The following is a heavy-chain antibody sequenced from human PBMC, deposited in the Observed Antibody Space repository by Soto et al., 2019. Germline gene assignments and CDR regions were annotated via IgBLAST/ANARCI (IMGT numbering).Heavy chain of an antibody. Sequence: EVQLLESGGGLVQPGGSLRLSCAASGFTFSSYAMSWVRQAPGKGLEWESVVRGSDGSTYSADSVKGRFTISRDNSKDTLYLQMNSLRAEGTAVYYCARRGSGGWFDPWGQGTLVTVSS. CDR3: ARRGSGGWFDP. CDR1: GFTFSSYA. J-gene: IGHJ5*02. CDR2: VRGSDGST. V-gene: IGHV3-23*01. D-gene: IGHD3-16*01.